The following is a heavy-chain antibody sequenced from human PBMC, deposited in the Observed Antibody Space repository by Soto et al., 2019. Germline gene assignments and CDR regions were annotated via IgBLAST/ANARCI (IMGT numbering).Heavy chain of an antibody. Sequence: PSETLSLTCTVSGGSISRSTYYLGWIRQPPGKGLEWIGSIYYSGSTYYRPPLKSRVTISVDTSKNQFSLKLSSVTAADTAVYYCARQVPAAIRLGWFDPWGQGTLVTVSS. CDR1: GGSISRSTYY. J-gene: IGHJ5*02. CDR3: ARQVPAAIRLGWFDP. V-gene: IGHV4-39*01. D-gene: IGHD2-2*02. CDR2: IYYSGST.